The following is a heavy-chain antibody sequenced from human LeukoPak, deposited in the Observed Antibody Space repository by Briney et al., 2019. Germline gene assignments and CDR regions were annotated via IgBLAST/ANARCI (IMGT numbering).Heavy chain of an antibody. CDR2: IYYTGST. V-gene: IGHV4-39*07. Sequence: SETLSLTCSVSGGSITSNSYYWGWIRQPPGRGLEWVATIYYTGSTYYNPSLQSRVTIAVDRSKNQFSLKLSSVTAADTAVYYCARDNLDCSSTNCHAAPNYWGQGTLVTVSS. CDR3: ARDNLDCSSTNCHAAPNY. CDR1: GGSITSNSYY. J-gene: IGHJ4*02. D-gene: IGHD2-2*01.